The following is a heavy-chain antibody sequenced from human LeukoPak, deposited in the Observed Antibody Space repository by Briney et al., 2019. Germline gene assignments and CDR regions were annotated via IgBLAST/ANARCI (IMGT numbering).Heavy chain of an antibody. CDR3: AKGPKAELRGAFDI. V-gene: IGHV3-30*02. Sequence: GGSLRLSCAASGFTFSSYGMHWVRQAPGKGLEWVAFIRYDGSNKYYADSVKGRFTISRDNSKNTLYLQMNSLRAEDTAVYYCAKGPKAELRGAFDIWGQGTMVTVSS. CDR2: IRYDGSNK. J-gene: IGHJ3*02. D-gene: IGHD1-26*01. CDR1: GFTFSSYG.